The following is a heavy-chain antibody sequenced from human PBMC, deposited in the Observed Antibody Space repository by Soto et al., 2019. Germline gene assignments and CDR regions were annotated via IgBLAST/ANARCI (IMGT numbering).Heavy chain of an antibody. D-gene: IGHD3-3*01. J-gene: IGHJ6*02. CDR1: GLTFSNYA. CDR3: AKVRESTYYDFWSGSPDWYYYYGMDV. Sequence: GGSLRLSCAASGLTFSNYAISWVRQTPGKGLEWVSIISGSTYYADSVKGRFTISRDNSKNTLYLQMNSLRAEDTAVYYCAKVRESTYYDFWSGSPDWYYYYGMDVWGQGTTVTVSS. V-gene: IGHV3-23*01. CDR2: ISGST.